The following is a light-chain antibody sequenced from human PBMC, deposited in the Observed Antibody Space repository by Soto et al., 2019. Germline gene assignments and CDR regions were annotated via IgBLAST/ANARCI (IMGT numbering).Light chain of an antibody. CDR2: DAY. J-gene: IGKJ4*01. V-gene: IGKV3-11*01. CDR1: RSVDKY. CDR3: QQRLYWPPLT. Sequence: ETVLTQSPATLSLSPGERATLSCRASRSVDKYLAWYQQKPGQAPRLVIYDAYNRATGIPARFSGSGSGTDFTLTINSLEPEDFAVYYWQQRLYWPPLTFGGGTKVEI.